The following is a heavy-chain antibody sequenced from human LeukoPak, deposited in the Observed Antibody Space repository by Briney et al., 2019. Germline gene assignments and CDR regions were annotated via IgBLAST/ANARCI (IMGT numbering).Heavy chain of an antibody. CDR1: GFTFSSYA. J-gene: IGHJ3*02. V-gene: IGHV3-23*01. CDR3: AKDGTTVVRGLFDK. Sequence: SGGSLRLSCAASGFTFSSYAMIWVRQAPGKGLEWVSGISGSGGSTFYADSVKGRFTISRDNSKNTLYLLINSLRAEDTAVYYCAKDGTTVVRGLFDKWGPGTMVTVSP. CDR2: ISGSGGST. D-gene: IGHD4-23*01.